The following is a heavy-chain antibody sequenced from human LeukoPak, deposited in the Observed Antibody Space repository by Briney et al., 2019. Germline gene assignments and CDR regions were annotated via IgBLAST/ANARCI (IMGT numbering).Heavy chain of an antibody. J-gene: IGHJ4*02. Sequence: ASVKVSCKTSGYFFSTYGISWVRQAPGQGLEWMGWISGYNDNALYAPKFHGRVTMTADTSTSTASMELRSLRSDDTAVYYCARDRGSYARGFFDYWGQGTLVTVSS. CDR1: GYFFSTYG. D-gene: IGHD1-26*01. V-gene: IGHV1-18*01. CDR2: ISGYNDNA. CDR3: ARDRGSYARGFFDY.